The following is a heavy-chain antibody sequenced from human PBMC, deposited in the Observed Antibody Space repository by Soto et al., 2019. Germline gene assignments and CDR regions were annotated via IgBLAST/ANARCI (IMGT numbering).Heavy chain of an antibody. Sequence: QVQLVQSGAEVKKPGASVKVSCKASGYTFTSYGISWVRQAPGQGLEWMGWISAYNGNTNYAQKLQDRVTMTTDTSTSTASMKLRSQRSDATAEYYCARDPGYGDYEIDYWGQRTLVTVSS. CDR2: ISAYNGNT. D-gene: IGHD4-17*01. CDR3: ARDPGYGDYEIDY. V-gene: IGHV1-18*01. CDR1: GYTFTSYG. J-gene: IGHJ4*02.